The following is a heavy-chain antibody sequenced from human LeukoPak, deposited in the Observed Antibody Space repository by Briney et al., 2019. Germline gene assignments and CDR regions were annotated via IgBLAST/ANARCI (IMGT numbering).Heavy chain of an antibody. CDR3: AWSSDYYLYFQH. J-gene: IGHJ1*01. CDR2: ISGSGGST. D-gene: IGHD3-22*01. Sequence: GGSLRLSCAASGFTFSSYAMSWVRQAPGKGLEWVSAISGSGGSTYYADSVKGRFTISRDNSKNTLYLQMNSLRAEDTAVYYCAWSSDYYLYFQHWGQGTLVTVPS. V-gene: IGHV3-23*01. CDR1: GFTFSSYA.